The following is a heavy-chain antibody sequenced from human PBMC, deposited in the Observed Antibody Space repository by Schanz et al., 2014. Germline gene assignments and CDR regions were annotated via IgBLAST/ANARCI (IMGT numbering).Heavy chain of an antibody. CDR1: GGNFNSNA. CDR3: ARGMSGYDCPDL. Sequence: QVQLVQSGAEVKKPGSSVKVSCKASGGNFNSNAISWVRQAPGQGLEWMGRIIPIFGIANYAQKFQGRVTITADKSTSTAYMELSSLRSEDTAVYYCARGMSGYDCPDLWGQGTLVTVSS. D-gene: IGHD5-12*01. V-gene: IGHV1-69*04. J-gene: IGHJ5*02. CDR2: IIPIFGIA.